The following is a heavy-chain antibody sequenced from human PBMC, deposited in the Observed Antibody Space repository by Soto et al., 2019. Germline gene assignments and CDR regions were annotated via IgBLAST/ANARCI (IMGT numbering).Heavy chain of an antibody. CDR2: IYYSGST. Sequence: QVQLQESGPGLVEPSQTLSLTCTVSGGSISSGGYYWSWIRQHPGKGLEWIGYIYYSGSTYYNPSLKSRASISVDTSNNHFSLMLSSVTAADTAVDYCARGVVVIADRDWYFDLWGRGTLVTVSS. D-gene: IGHD3-22*01. CDR3: ARGVVVIADRDWYFDL. J-gene: IGHJ2*01. V-gene: IGHV4-31*03. CDR1: GGSISSGGYY.